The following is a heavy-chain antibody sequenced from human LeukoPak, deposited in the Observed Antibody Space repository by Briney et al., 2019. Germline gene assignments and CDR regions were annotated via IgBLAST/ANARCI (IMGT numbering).Heavy chain of an antibody. Sequence: ASVKVSCKVSGYTLTELSMHWVRQAPGKGLEWMGGFDPEDGETIYAQQFQGRVTMTEDTSTDTAYMELSSLRSEDTAVYYCATSNKSPYYDFWSGYYTGLAGYYYGMDVWGQGTTVTVSS. CDR2: FDPEDGET. V-gene: IGHV1-24*01. J-gene: IGHJ6*02. D-gene: IGHD3-3*01. CDR3: ATSNKSPYYDFWSGYYTGLAGYYYGMDV. CDR1: GYTLTELS.